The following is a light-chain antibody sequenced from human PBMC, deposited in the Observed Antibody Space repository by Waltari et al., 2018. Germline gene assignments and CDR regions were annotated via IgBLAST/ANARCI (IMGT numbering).Light chain of an antibody. CDR1: ESVKNN. Sequence: VTITCRASESVKNNLAWYQHQPGKAPKVLVHKASRLESGVASRFSGSGYGTEFTLTISSLEPDDFATYYCHQYNTLPLTFGGGTKVEIK. CDR3: HQYNTLPLT. J-gene: IGKJ4*01. V-gene: IGKV1-5*03. CDR2: KAS.